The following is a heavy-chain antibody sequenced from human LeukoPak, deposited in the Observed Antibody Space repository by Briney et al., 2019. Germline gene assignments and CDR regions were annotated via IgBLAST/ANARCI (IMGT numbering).Heavy chain of an antibody. V-gene: IGHV3-7*01. CDR2: IKQDGSEK. J-gene: IGHJ4*02. Sequence: GGSLRLSCAASGFTFSSYGMSWVRQAPGKWLEWVANIKQDGSEKYYLDSVKGRFNISRDNAKNSLYLQMNSLSAEDTAVYYCARGAYCTSTSCRTGFDYWGQGTLVTVSS. CDR3: ARGAYCTSTSCRTGFDY. CDR1: GFTFSSYG. D-gene: IGHD2-2*01.